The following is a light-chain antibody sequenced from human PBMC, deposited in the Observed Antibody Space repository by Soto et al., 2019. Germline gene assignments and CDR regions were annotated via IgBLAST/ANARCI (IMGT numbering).Light chain of an antibody. CDR1: QSVSSSY. Sequence: EIVLTQSAGTLSLSPGERATLSCRASQSVSSSYLAWYQQKPGQAPRLLIYGASSRATGIPDRFSGSGSGTDFTLTISRLEPEDFAVYYCQQYGSSPPGVTFGPGTKVDIK. V-gene: IGKV3-20*01. J-gene: IGKJ3*01. CDR2: GAS. CDR3: QQYGSSPPGVT.